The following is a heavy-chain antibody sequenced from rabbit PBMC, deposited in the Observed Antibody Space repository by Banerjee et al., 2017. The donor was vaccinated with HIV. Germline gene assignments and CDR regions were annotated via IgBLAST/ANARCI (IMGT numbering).Heavy chain of an antibody. J-gene: IGHJ4*01. D-gene: IGHD8-1*01. CDR2: IAAGSSGGT. CDR1: GLDFSNSYW. V-gene: IGHV1S40*01. Sequence: QSLEESGGDLVKPGASLTLTCKASGLDFSNSYWICWVRQAPGKGPEWVACIAAGSSGGTYYASWAKGRFTISNTSSTTVTLQMTSLKAADTATYFCARDTGAAGNGYGLWGPGTLVTVS. CDR3: ARDTGAAGNGYGL.